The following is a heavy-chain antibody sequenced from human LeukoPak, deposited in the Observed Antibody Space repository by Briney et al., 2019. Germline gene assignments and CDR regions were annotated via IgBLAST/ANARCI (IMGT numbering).Heavy chain of an antibody. D-gene: IGHD5-12*01. J-gene: IGHJ4*02. CDR3: ARNENYNSGWYIDY. Sequence: SETLSLTCTVSGGSISSYYWSWIRQPPGKGLEWIGFIYYSGSTNYNPSLKTRVTISVDTSKNQFSLKLRSVTAADTAVYYCARNENYNSGWYIDYWGQGTLVTVSS. CDR2: IYYSGST. CDR1: GGSISSYY. V-gene: IGHV4-59*08.